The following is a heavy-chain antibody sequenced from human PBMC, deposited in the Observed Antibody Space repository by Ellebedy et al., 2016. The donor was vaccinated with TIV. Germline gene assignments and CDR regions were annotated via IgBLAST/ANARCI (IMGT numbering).Heavy chain of an antibody. V-gene: IGHV1-2*02. J-gene: IGHJ4*02. D-gene: IGHD6-19*01. CDR3: AREGGITVSGEVDY. CDR1: EYTFTGYY. CDR2: INPNSGGT. Sequence: AASVKVSCKASEYTFTGYYMHWVRQAPGQGLEWMGWINPNSGGTNYAQKFQGRVTLTRDTSISTAYMALSRVRSDDTAGYYCAREGGITVSGEVDYWGQGTLVTVSS.